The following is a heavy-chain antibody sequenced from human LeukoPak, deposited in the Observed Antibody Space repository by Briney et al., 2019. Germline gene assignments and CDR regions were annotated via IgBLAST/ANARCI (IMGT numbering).Heavy chain of an antibody. CDR3: ARQSAYSSSRSATFDY. V-gene: IGHV4-59*08. CDR1: GGSVRRCN. CDR2: IYYSGST. J-gene: IGHJ4*02. D-gene: IGHD6-13*01. Sequence: SETLSLACTVCGGSVRRCNSGGIRRPPGKGLKWIGYIYYSGSTNYNPSLKSRVTISVDTSKNQFSLKLSSVTAADTAVYYCARQSAYSSSRSATFDYWGQGTLVTVSS.